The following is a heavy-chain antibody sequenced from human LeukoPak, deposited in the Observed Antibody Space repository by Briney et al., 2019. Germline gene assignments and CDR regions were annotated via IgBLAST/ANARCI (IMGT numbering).Heavy chain of an antibody. V-gene: IGHV3-23*01. D-gene: IGHD1-7*01. CDR2: ISGNGGAT. CDR3: AKACDLNYQLGPCDY. J-gene: IGHJ4*02. Sequence: GGSLRLSCAASGFTFSSYAMSWVRQAPGKGLEWVSAISGNGGATYYADSVKGRFTISRDNSKNTLYLQMNSLRAEDTAVFYCAKACDLNYQLGPCDYWGQGALVIVSS. CDR1: GFTFSSYA.